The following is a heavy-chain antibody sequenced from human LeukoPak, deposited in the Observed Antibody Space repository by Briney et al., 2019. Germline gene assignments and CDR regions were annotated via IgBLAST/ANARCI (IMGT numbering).Heavy chain of an antibody. CDR3: ARGFYPQIAVAGIDY. V-gene: IGHV3-11*01. D-gene: IGHD6-19*01. Sequence: GGSLRLSCAASGFTFRDYYMSWIRQAPGKGLEWVSYISSSGSTIYYADSVKGRFTISRDNAKNSLYLQMNSLRAEDTAVYYCARGFYPQIAVAGIDYWGQGTLVTVSS. J-gene: IGHJ4*02. CDR1: GFTFRDYY. CDR2: ISSSGSTI.